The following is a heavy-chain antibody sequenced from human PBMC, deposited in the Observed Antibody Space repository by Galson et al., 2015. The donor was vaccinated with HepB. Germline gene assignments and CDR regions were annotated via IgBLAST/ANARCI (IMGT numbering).Heavy chain of an antibody. Sequence: VSGGSISSGGYSWSWIRQPPGKGLEWIGYIYHSGSTYYNPSLKSRVTISVDRSKNQFSLKLSSVTAADTAVYYCARDRGWPHDAFDIWGQGAMVTVSS. CDR3: ARDRGWPHDAFDI. CDR1: GGSISSGGYS. V-gene: IGHV4-30-2*01. D-gene: IGHD3-10*01. J-gene: IGHJ3*02. CDR2: IYHSGST.